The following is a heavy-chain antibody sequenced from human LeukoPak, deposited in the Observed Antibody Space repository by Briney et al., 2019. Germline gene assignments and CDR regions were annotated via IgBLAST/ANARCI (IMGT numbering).Heavy chain of an antibody. CDR1: GGSIGSGGYY. CDR2: IYYSGST. Sequence: SETLSLTCTVSGGSIGSGGYYWSWIRQHPGKGLEWIGYIYYSGSTYYNPSLKSRVTISVDTSKNQFSLKLSSVTAADTAVYYCAREDCSSTSCFFDYWGQGTLVTVSS. J-gene: IGHJ4*02. CDR3: AREDCSSTSCFFDY. D-gene: IGHD2-2*01. V-gene: IGHV4-31*03.